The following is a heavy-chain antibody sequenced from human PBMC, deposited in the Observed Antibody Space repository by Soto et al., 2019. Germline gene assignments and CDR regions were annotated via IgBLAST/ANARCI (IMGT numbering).Heavy chain of an antibody. V-gene: IGHV1-3*01. D-gene: IGHD2-2*01. J-gene: IGHJ6*01. Sequence: QVQLVQSGAEVKKPGASVKVSCKASGYTFTIYAMHWVRQAPGQRLEWMGWINAGNGNTKYSQKFQGRGTITRDTSASTAYMELSSLKAADTAVYYCARSHGYQLELSYGMDVW. CDR1: GYTFTIYA. CDR2: INAGNGNT. CDR3: ARSHGYQLELSYGMDV.